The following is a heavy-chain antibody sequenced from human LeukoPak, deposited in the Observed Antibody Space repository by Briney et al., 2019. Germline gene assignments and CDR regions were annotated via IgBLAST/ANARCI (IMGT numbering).Heavy chain of an antibody. CDR2: IYYSGSA. Sequence: SETLSLTCTVSGGSISSYYWSWIRQPPGKGLEWIGYIYYSGSANYNPSLKSRVTISVDTSKNQFSLKLSSVTAADTAVYYCARANPRYYYYYMDVWGKGTTVTVSS. CDR1: GGSISSYY. V-gene: IGHV4-59*01. CDR3: ARANPRYYYYYMDV. J-gene: IGHJ6*03.